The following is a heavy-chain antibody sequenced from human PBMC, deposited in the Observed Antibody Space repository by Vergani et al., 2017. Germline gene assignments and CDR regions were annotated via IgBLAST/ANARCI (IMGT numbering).Heavy chain of an antibody. Sequence: EVQLLESGGDTVQPGESLRLSCVGSGFDFNLYDMAWVRQAPGKGLEWVSTVRSSGESLFSGESVKGRFTVSRDNSKNTLFLHMSRLKVEDTAKYYCASLYHGLLTMSSDSLGHNDPFDVWGQGTVVTVSS. CDR1: GFDFNLYD. CDR2: VRSSGESL. J-gene: IGHJ3*01. CDR3: ASLYHGLLTMSSDSLGHNDPFDV. D-gene: IGHD3-16*01. V-gene: IGHV3-23*01.